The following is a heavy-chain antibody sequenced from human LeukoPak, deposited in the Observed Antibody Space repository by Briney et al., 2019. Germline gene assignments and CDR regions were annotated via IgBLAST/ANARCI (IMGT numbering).Heavy chain of an antibody. CDR2: ISGNGGRT. V-gene: IGHV3-23*01. D-gene: IGHD6-13*01. CDR3: AKAHSISWPYAFDS. Sequence: GGSLRLSCAASGFIFSNYAVAWARQAPGKGLEWVSAISGNGGRTYSADSVQGRFTISRDNSKNTVYLQMDNLRAEDSAMYYCAKAHSISWPYAFDSWGQGTLVTVSS. CDR1: GFIFSNYA. J-gene: IGHJ4*02.